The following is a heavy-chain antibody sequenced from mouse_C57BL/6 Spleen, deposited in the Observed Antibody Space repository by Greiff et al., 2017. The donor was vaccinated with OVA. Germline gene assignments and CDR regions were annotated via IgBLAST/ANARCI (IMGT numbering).Heavy chain of an antibody. Sequence: QVQLQQPGAELVRPGSSVKLSCKASGYTFTSYWMDWVKQRPGQGLEWIGNIYPSDSETHYNQKFKDKATLTVDKSSSTAYMQLSSLTSEDSADYYCAGSGCDHFYAMDDWGQGTSVTVSS. V-gene: IGHV1-61*01. CDR1: GYTFTSYW. D-gene: IGHD3-1*01. J-gene: IGHJ4*01. CDR3: AGSGCDHFYAMDD. CDR2: IYPSDSET.